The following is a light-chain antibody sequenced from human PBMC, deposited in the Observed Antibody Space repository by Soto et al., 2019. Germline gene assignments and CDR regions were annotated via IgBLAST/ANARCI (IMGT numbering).Light chain of an antibody. V-gene: IGLV2-23*01. CDR1: SSDVGSYNL. CDR2: EGT. CDR3: CSYAGSDTHVV. J-gene: IGLJ2*01. Sequence: QSVLTQPASVSGSPGQSITISCTGTSSDVGSYNLVSWYQHHPAKAPKLMIYEGTKRPSGVSNRFSGSKSGNTASLTISGLQAEDEADYYCCSYAGSDTHVVFGGGTKLTVL.